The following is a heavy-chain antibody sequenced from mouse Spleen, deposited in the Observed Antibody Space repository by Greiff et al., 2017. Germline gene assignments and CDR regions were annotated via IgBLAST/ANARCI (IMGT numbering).Heavy chain of an antibody. V-gene: IGHV1-14*01. CDR2: INPYNDGT. CDR1: GYTFTSYV. CDR3: ARGGNPYAMDY. Sequence: EVQGVESGPELVKPGASVKMSCKASGYTFTSYVMHWVKQKPGQGLEWIGYINPYNDGTKYNEKFKGKATLTSDKSSSTAYMELSSLTSEDSAVYYCARGGNPYAMDYWGQGTSVTVSS. J-gene: IGHJ4*01. D-gene: IGHD2-1*01.